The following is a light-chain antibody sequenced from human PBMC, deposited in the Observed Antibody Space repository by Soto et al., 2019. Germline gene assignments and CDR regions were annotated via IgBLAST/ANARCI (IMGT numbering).Light chain of an antibody. CDR1: QSVGSY. CDR3: QQRSNWLT. J-gene: IGKJ4*01. V-gene: IGKV3-11*01. Sequence: EIVLTQSPATLSLSPGERATLSCRASQSVGSYLAWYQQQPGQAPRLLIYDASNRATGIPARFSGSGSGTDFTITISSLEPEDVAVYFCQQRSNWLTFGGGTKVEIK. CDR2: DAS.